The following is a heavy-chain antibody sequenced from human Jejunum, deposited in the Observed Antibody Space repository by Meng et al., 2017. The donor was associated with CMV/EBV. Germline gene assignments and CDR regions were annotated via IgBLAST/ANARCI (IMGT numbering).Heavy chain of an antibody. CDR3: ARGGYGSGSYYPRPFDY. V-gene: IGHV4-30-4*01. CDR1: GGSIGVGDYS. D-gene: IGHD3-10*01. J-gene: IGHJ4*02. Sequence: QTRDLPCTVSGGSIGVGDYSWSWIRQPPGKGLEWIGYISYIGSTYYNPSLKSRLTMSIDKSTNQFSLMLSSVTAADTAVYYCARGGYGSGSYYPRPFDYWGQGTLVTVSS. CDR2: ISYIGST.